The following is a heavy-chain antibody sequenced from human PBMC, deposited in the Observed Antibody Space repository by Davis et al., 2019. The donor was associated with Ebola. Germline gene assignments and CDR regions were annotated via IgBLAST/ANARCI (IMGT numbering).Heavy chain of an antibody. D-gene: IGHD1-26*01. CDR2: ISSSSSYT. V-gene: IGHV3-21*05. Sequence: GESLKISCAASGFTFSSYWMSWVRQAPGKGLEWVSYISSSSSYTNYADSVKGRFTISRDNAKNSLYLQMNSLRAEDTAVYYCARDILGDRGMDVWGQGTTVTVSS. CDR1: GFTFSSYW. J-gene: IGHJ6*02. CDR3: ARDILGDRGMDV.